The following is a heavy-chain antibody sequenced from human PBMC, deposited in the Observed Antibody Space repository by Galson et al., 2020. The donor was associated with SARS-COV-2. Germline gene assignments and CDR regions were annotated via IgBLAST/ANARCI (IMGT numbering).Heavy chain of an antibody. V-gene: IGHV4-39*07. Sequence: ETSETLSLTCTVYGGSISSSSYYWSWIRQPPGKGLEWIGEINHSGSTNYNPSLKSRVTISVDTSKNQFSLKLSSVTAADTAVYYCASSSWSYWYFDLWGRGTLVTVSS. CDR1: GGSISSSSYY. J-gene: IGHJ2*01. CDR3: ASSSWSYWYFDL. D-gene: IGHD6-13*01. CDR2: INHSGST.